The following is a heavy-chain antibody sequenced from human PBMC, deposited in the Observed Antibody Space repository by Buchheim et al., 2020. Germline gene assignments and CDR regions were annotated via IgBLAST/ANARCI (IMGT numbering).Heavy chain of an antibody. CDR1: GYTFTSYY. Sequence: QVQLVQSGAEVKKPGASVKVSCKASGYTFTSYYMHWVRQAPGQGLEWMGIINPSGGSTSYAQKFQGRVTMTRDTSTSTVYMELSSLRSEDTAVYYCARAERLLKDIVVVPAAMLDYYYYGMDVWGQGTT. V-gene: IGHV1-46*01. CDR3: ARAERLLKDIVVVPAAMLDYYYYGMDV. CDR2: INPSGGST. J-gene: IGHJ6*02. D-gene: IGHD2-2*01.